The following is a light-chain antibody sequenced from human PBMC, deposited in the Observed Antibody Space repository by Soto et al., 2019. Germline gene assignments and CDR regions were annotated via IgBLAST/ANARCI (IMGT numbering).Light chain of an antibody. J-gene: IGKJ5*01. V-gene: IGKV3-20*01. CDR2: GAS. CDR1: QSVSSN. Sequence: EIVLTQNPATLSVSPGERATLSCRASQSVSSNLAWYQQKPGQAPRLLIYGASSRATGIPDRFSGSGSGTDFTLTISRLEPEDFAVYYCQQYGSSPPITFGQGTRLEIK. CDR3: QQYGSSPPIT.